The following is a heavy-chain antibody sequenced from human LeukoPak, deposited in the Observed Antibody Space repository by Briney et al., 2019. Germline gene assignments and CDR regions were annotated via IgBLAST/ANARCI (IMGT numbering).Heavy chain of an antibody. CDR2: MNPNSGNT. V-gene: IGHV1-8*01. D-gene: IGHD4-23*01. CDR1: GYTFTSYD. CDR3: AILSSYGGNLYYFDY. J-gene: IGHJ4*02. Sequence: ASVKVSCKASGYTFTSYDINWVRQAIGQRLEWMGWMNPNSGNTGYAQKFQGRVTMTRNTSISTAYMELSSLRSEDTAVYYCAILSSYGGNLYYFDYWGQGTLVTVSS.